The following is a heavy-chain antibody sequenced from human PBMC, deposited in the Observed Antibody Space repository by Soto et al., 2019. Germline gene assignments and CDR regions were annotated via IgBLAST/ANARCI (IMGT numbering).Heavy chain of an antibody. CDR1: GFSLSNARMG. CDR3: ARIPDDFWSGYSYYFYY. Sequence: SGPTLVNPTETLTLTCTVSGFSLSNARMGVSWIRQPPGKALEWLAHIFSNDEKSYSTSLKSRLTISKDTSKSQVVLTTTNMDPVDTATYYCARIPDDFWSGYSYYFYYWGQGTLVPVSS. D-gene: IGHD3-3*01. CDR2: IFSNDEK. V-gene: IGHV2-26*01. J-gene: IGHJ4*02.